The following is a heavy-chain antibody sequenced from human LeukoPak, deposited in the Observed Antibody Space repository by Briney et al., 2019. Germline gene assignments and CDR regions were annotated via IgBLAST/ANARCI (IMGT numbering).Heavy chain of an antibody. CDR3: ARGRRTYYDFWSGYYLSGDNWFDP. Sequence: SETLSLTCAVYGGSFSGYYWSWIRQPPGKGLEWIGEINHSGGTNYNPSLKSRVTISVDTSKNQFSLKLSSVTAADTAVYYCARGRRTYYDFWSGYYLSGDNWFDPWGQGTLVTVSS. D-gene: IGHD3-3*01. V-gene: IGHV4-34*01. J-gene: IGHJ5*02. CDR1: GGSFSGYY. CDR2: INHSGGT.